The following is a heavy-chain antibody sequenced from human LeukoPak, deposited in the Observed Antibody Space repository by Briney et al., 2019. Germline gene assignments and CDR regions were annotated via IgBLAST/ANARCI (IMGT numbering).Heavy chain of an antibody. CDR1: GFTFSSYA. J-gene: IGHJ6*04. CDR3: AQGGIAVAGYYYYGMDV. V-gene: IGHV3-23*01. D-gene: IGHD6-19*01. Sequence: GESLRLSCAASGFTFSSYAMSWVRQAPGKGLEWVSAISGSGGSTYYADSVKGRFTISRDNSKNTLYLQMNSLRAEDTAVYYCAQGGIAVAGYYYYGMDVWGKGTTVTVSS. CDR2: ISGSGGST.